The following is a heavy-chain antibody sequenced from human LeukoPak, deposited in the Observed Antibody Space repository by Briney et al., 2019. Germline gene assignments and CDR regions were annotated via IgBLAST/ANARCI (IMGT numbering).Heavy chain of an antibody. CDR3: AKTVPSGYWNY. CDR2: ISGSGGST. CDR1: GFTFSSYA. Sequence: GGSLRLSCAASGFTFSSYAMSWVRQAPGKGLEWVSAISGSGGSTYYADSVKGRFPISRDNSKNTLYLQMDSLRAEDTAVYYCAKTVPSGYWNYWGQGTLVTVSS. D-gene: IGHD3-22*01. J-gene: IGHJ4*02. V-gene: IGHV3-23*01.